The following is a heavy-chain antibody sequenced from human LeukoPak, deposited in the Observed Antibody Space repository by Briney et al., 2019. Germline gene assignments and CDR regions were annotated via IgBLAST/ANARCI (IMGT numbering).Heavy chain of an antibody. CDR1: GFTLSKYD. Sequence: GGSLRLSCAVSGFTLSKYDMSWVAQAPGKGLEWDSGNSVDSNSAYYADSVKGHFTASRDISKNTVYLQMSSRIAQDTALYFCLLAARDYWGQGTLVTVSS. V-gene: IGHV3-23*01. D-gene: IGHD6-25*01. CDR2: NSVDSNSA. CDR3: LLAARDY. J-gene: IGHJ4*02.